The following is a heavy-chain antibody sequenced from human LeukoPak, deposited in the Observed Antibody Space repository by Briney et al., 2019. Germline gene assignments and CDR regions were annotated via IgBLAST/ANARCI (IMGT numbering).Heavy chain of an antibody. J-gene: IGHJ4*02. Sequence: ASVTVSFKASGYTFTSYYMHWVRQAPGQGLEWMGIINPSGGSTSYAQKFQGRVTMTRDTSTSTVYMELSSLRSEDTAVYYCARASVAAASDYWGQGTLVTVSS. V-gene: IGHV1-46*01. CDR1: GYTFTSYY. D-gene: IGHD6-13*01. CDR2: INPSGGST. CDR3: ARASVAAASDY.